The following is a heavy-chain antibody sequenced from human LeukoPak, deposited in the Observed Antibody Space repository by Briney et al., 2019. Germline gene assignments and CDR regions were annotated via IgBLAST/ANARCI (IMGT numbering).Heavy chain of an antibody. CDR3: ARGGWLRFSYYYYGMDV. Sequence: GGSLRLSCAASGFTFSSYAMHWVRQAPGKGLEWVAVISYDGSNRYYADSVKGRFTISRDNSKNTLYLQMNSLRAEDTAVYYCARGGWLRFSYYYYGMDVWGQGTTVTVSS. D-gene: IGHD5-12*01. J-gene: IGHJ6*02. CDR1: GFTFSSYA. CDR2: ISYDGSNR. V-gene: IGHV3-30-3*01.